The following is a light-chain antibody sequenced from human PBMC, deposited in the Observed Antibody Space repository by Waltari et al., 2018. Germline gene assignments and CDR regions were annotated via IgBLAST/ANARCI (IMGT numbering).Light chain of an antibody. V-gene: IGKV3-20*01. CDR3: QKYGSLPAT. Sequence: SGRASLSVGSSVACYQQKPGQAPSLLSCDTSSRATVIPDRFSGSGSGTFFSLTISRLDPDYVAVYYCQKYGSLPATFGQGTKVEVK. CDR2: DTS. J-gene: IGKJ1*01. CDR1: LSVGSS.